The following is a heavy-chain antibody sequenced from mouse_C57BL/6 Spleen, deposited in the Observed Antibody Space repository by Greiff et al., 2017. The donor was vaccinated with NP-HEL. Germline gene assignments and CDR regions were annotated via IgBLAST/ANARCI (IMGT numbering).Heavy chain of an antibody. J-gene: IGHJ3*01. V-gene: IGHV1-55*01. Sequence: QVQLKESGAELVKPGASVKMSCKASGYTFTSYWITWVKQRPGQGLEWIGDIYPGSGSTNYNEKFKSKATLTVDTSSSTAYMQLSSLTSEDSAVYYCARVSRYAGTSSWFAYWGQGTLVTVSA. CDR1: GYTFTSYW. CDR2: IYPGSGST. CDR3: ARVSRYAGTSSWFAY. D-gene: IGHD2-14*01.